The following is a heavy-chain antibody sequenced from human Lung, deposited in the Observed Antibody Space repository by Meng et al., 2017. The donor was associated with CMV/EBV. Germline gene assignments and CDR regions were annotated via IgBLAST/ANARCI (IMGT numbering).Heavy chain of an antibody. CDR1: GGSISTGGYY. CDR2: IHSSGST. D-gene: IGHD3-10*01. J-gene: IGHJ5*02. Sequence: GQWEGVGSGLVKPFTTLSLTFPVSGGSISTGGYYWSWIRQHPGKGLEWIGYIHSSGSTYYNPSLRSRLTISVDTSKNQFSLKLSSVTAADTAVYYCARASYGSGSPLGESWFDPWGQGTLVTVSS. V-gene: IGHV4-31*03. CDR3: ARASYGSGSPLGESWFDP.